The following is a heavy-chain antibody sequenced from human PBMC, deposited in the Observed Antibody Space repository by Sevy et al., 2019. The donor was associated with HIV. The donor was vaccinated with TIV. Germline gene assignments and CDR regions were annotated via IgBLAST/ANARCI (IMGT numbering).Heavy chain of an antibody. CDR2: IKSKTDGGTT. J-gene: IGHJ6*02. CDR3: TTGGGPYGDDGLGYYYYYYGMDV. D-gene: IGHD4-17*01. Sequence: GGSLRLSCAASGFTFSNAWMSWVRQAPGKGLEWVGRIKSKTDGGTTDYAAPVKGRFTISRDDSKNTLYLQMNSLKTEDTAVYYGTTGGGPYGDDGLGYYYYYYGMDVWGQGTTVTVSS. V-gene: IGHV3-15*01. CDR1: GFTFSNAW.